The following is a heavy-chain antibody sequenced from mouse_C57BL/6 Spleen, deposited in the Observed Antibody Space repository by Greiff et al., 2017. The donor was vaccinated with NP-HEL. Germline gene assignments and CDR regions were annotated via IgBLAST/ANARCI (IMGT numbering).Heavy chain of an antibody. CDR3: ARSLYYGHSMDY. V-gene: IGHV2-2*01. CDR1: GFSLTSYG. Sequence: VQLKQSGPGLVQPSQSLSITCTVSGFSLTSYGVHWVRQSPGKGLAWLGVIGSGGSTDYNAAFISRLSISKDNSKSQVFFKMNSLQADDTAIYYCARSLYYGHSMDYWGQGTSVTVSS. CDR2: IGSGGST. J-gene: IGHJ4*01. D-gene: IGHD2-1*01.